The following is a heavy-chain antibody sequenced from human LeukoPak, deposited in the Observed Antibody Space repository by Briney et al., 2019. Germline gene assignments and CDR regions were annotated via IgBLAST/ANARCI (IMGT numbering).Heavy chain of an antibody. CDR3: ARVSSSWYQDWYFDL. D-gene: IGHD6-13*01. J-gene: IGHJ2*01. V-gene: IGHV4-4*07. CDR2: IYTSESP. CDR1: GGSISNYY. Sequence: SETLSLTCTVSGGSISNYYWSWIRQPAGKGLEWIGRIYTSESPTYNPSLKSRVTMSLDTSKNQFSLKLSSVTAADTAVYYCARVSSSWYQDWYFDLWGRGTLVTVSS.